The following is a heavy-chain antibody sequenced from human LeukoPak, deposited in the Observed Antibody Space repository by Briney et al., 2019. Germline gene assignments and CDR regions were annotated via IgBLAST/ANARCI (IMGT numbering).Heavy chain of an antibody. Sequence: RASVKVSCKASGYTFTSYAMHWVRQAPGQRLEWMGWINAGNGNTKYSQKFQGRVTITRDTSASTAYMELSSLRSEDTAVYYCAREVLGGGSYDGYYFDYWGQGTLVTVSS. V-gene: IGHV1-3*01. D-gene: IGHD1-26*01. J-gene: IGHJ4*02. CDR3: AREVLGGGSYDGYYFDY. CDR2: INAGNGNT. CDR1: GYTFTSYA.